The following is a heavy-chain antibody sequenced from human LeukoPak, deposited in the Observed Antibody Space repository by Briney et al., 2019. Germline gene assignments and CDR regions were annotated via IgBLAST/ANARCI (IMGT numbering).Heavy chain of an antibody. CDR2: IYYSGST. Sequence: PSETLSLTCTVSGGSISSSSYYWGWIRQPPGKGLEWIGSIYYSGSTYYNPSLKSRVTISVDTSKNQFSLKLSSVTAADTAVYYCARSDDSSGWYPWGSFSYWGQGTLVTVSS. J-gene: IGHJ4*02. D-gene: IGHD6-19*01. CDR3: ARSDDSSGWYPWGSFSY. V-gene: IGHV4-39*01. CDR1: GGSISSSSYY.